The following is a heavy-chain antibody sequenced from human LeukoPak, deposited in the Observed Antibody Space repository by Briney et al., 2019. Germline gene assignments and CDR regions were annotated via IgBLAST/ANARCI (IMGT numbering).Heavy chain of an antibody. D-gene: IGHD4-17*01. CDR3: ASSSFTVTTGYFDY. CDR2: ISAYNGNT. Sequence: PGASVKVSCRASGYSFSDFGISWVRQAPGQGLEWMGWISAYNGNTNYAQKLQGRVTMTTDTSTSTAYMELRSLRSDDTAVYYCASSSFTVTTGYFDYWGQGTLVTVSS. J-gene: IGHJ4*02. V-gene: IGHV1-18*01. CDR1: GYSFSDFG.